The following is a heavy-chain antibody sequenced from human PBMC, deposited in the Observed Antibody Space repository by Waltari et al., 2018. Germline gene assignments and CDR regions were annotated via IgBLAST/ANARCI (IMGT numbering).Heavy chain of an antibody. J-gene: IGHJ6*02. D-gene: IGHD2-8*02. CDR1: GFTFRSSG. CDR3: ASCTGGNCYYYGFDV. CDR2: ISSDGSRK. V-gene: IGHV3-30*03. Sequence: QVQLVESGGGVVQPGRSLRLSCAASGFTFRSSGMHWVRPTPGRGLEWVAVISSDGSRKSYADSVKGRFSISRDNSKNSLSLEMNSLRPEDTAVYYCASCTGGNCYYYGFDVWGQGTTVTVSS.